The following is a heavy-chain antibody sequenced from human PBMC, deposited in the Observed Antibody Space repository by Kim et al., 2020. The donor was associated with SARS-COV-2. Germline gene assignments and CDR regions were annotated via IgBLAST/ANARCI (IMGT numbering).Heavy chain of an antibody. CDR3: ARDDPNYYGSGSYSGYYYYGMDV. V-gene: IGHV1-18*01. Sequence: ASVKVSCKASGYTFTSYGISWVRQAPGQGLEWMGWISAYNGNTNYAQKLQGRVTMTTDTSTSTAYMELRSLRSDDTAVYYCARDDPNYYGSGSYSGYYYYGMDVWGQGTTVTVSS. CDR2: ISAYNGNT. D-gene: IGHD3-10*01. J-gene: IGHJ6*02. CDR1: GYTFTSYG.